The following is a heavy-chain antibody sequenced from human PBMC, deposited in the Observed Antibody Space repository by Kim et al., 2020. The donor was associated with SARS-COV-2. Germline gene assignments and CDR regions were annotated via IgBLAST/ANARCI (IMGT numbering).Heavy chain of an antibody. D-gene: IGHD3-10*01. CDR1: GFTFSSYW. CDR3: ARESLWFGEFAFDY. CDR2: INSDGSST. Sequence: GGSLRLSCAASGFTFSSYWMHWVRQAPGKGLVWVSRINSDGSSTSYADSVKGRFTISRDNAKNTLYLQMNSLRAEDTAVYYCARESLWFGEFAFDYWGQGTLVTVSS. V-gene: IGHV3-74*01. J-gene: IGHJ4*02.